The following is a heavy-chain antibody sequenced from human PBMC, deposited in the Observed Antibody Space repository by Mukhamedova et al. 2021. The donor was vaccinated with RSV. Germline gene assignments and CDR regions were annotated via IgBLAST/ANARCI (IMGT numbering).Heavy chain of an antibody. CDR3: ARDRYFGVVIHYGMDV. J-gene: IGHJ6*02. D-gene: IGHD3-3*01. CDR2: IIPILGIA. V-gene: IGHV1-69*10. Sequence: SWVRQAPGQGLEWMGGIIPILGIANYAQKFQGRVTITADESTSTAYMELSSLRSEDTAVYYCARDRYFGVVIHYGMDVWGQGTTVT.